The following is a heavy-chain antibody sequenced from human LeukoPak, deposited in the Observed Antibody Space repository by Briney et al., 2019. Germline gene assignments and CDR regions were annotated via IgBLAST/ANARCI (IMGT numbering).Heavy chain of an antibody. V-gene: IGHV1-69*05. CDR1: GGTFSSYA. CDR3: ARDFTMIDGQAFDI. CDR2: IIPIFGTA. J-gene: IGHJ3*02. Sequence: SVKVSCKASGGTFSSYAISWVRQAPGQGLEWMGRIIPIFGTANYAQKFQGRVAITTDESTSTAYMELSSLRSEDTAVYYCARDFTMIDGQAFDIWGQGTMVTVSS. D-gene: IGHD3-22*01.